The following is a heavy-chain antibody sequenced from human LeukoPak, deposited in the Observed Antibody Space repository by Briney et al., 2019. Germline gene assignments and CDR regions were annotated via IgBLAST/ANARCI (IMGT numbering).Heavy chain of an antibody. Sequence: RASVKVSCKASGGTFSSYAISWVRQAPGQGLEWMGGIIPIFDTADYAQKFQGRVTITADESTSTAYMELSSLRSEDTAVYYCARGYYYGSGSYFPYYYYMDVWGKGTTVTISS. J-gene: IGHJ6*03. D-gene: IGHD3-10*01. V-gene: IGHV1-69*13. CDR3: ARGYYYGSGSYFPYYYYMDV. CDR1: GGTFSSYA. CDR2: IIPIFDTA.